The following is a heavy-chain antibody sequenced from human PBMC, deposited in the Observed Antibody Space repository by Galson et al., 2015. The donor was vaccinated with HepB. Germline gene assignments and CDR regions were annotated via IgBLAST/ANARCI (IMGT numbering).Heavy chain of an antibody. J-gene: IGHJ4*02. D-gene: IGHD6-13*01. V-gene: IGHV4-39*01. CDR2: IYYSGST. Sequence: SETLSLTCTVSGGSISSSSYYWGWIRQPPGKGLEWIGSIYYSGSTYYNPSLKSRVTISVDTSKNQFSLKLSSVTAADTAVYYCARREQQLAHSLFRPFDYWGQGTLVTVSS. CDR3: ARREQQLAHSLFRPFDY. CDR1: GGSISSSSYY.